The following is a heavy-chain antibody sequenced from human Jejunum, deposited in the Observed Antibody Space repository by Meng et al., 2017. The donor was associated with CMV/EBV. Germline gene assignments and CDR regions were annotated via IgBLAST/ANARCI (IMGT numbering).Heavy chain of an antibody. D-gene: IGHD1-26*01. CDR1: GAPFSGY. Sequence: GHRKQWGAGLLKPSGTLSLTCGVYGAPFSGYWSWVRHPPGKGLEWIGEITHSGSTNYNVSLKSRVTISIDTSKNQFSLKLSSVTATDTAVYYCAPGFRSWSGSYSSWGQGTLVTVSS. V-gene: IGHV4-34*01. CDR3: APGFRSWSGSYSS. J-gene: IGHJ4*02. CDR2: ITHSGST.